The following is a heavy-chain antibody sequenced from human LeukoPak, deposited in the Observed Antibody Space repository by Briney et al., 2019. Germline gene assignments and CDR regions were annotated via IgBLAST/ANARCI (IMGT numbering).Heavy chain of an antibody. CDR2: ISGRGGST. CDR3: AKDPYYYDSSEFDY. Sequence: GGSLRLSCAASGFTFSSYAMSWVRQAPGKGLEWVSAISGRGGSTYYADSVKGRFTISRDNSKNTLYLQMNSLRAEDTAVYYCAKDPYYYDSSEFDYWGQGTLVTVSS. CDR1: GFTFSSYA. J-gene: IGHJ4*02. V-gene: IGHV3-23*01. D-gene: IGHD3-22*01.